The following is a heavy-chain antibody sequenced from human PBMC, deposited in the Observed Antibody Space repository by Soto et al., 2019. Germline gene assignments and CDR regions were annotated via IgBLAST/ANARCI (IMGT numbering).Heavy chain of an antibody. D-gene: IGHD6-19*01. J-gene: IGHJ4*02. Sequence: VQLVESGGGVVQPGRSLRLSCAASGFTFSDYAMHWVRQAPGKGLEWVAVVSHDGRNTHYADSVKGRFTISRDSSKNTFSREMTSLRAEDTAVYYCAKGGRQWLVTSDFNYWGQGALVTVSS. CDR2: VSHDGRNT. CDR3: AKGGRQWLVTSDFNY. CDR1: GFTFSDYA. V-gene: IGHV3-30*18.